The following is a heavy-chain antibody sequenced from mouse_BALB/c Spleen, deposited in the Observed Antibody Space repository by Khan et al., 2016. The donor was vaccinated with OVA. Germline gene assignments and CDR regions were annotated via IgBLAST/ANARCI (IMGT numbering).Heavy chain of an antibody. Sequence: QLQQSGPELMKPGASVKISCKASGYSFTTYYIHWVKQSHGKSLEWIGYIDPFNGSTTYNQKFKGKATLTVDKSSSTACMHLSSLTSEDSAVXYCARHGTSSWFAYWGQGTLVTVSA. J-gene: IGHJ3*01. CDR1: GYSFTTYY. V-gene: IGHV1S135*01. CDR3: ARHGTSSWFAY. D-gene: IGHD1-1*01. CDR2: IDPFNGST.